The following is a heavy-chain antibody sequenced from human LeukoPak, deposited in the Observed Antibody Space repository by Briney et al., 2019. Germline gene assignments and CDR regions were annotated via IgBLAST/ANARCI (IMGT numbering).Heavy chain of an antibody. CDR1: GGSMSSYY. CDR2: TYYSGNT. V-gene: IGHV4-59*01. Sequence: SETLSLTCTVSGGSMSSYYWSWIRQPPGKGLELIGYTYYSGNTNCNPSLKSRVTISVDTSKNQFSLKVSSVTAADTAVYYCARVFHDSSGYPFDYWGQGTLVTVSS. CDR3: ARVFHDSSGYPFDY. D-gene: IGHD3-22*01. J-gene: IGHJ4*02.